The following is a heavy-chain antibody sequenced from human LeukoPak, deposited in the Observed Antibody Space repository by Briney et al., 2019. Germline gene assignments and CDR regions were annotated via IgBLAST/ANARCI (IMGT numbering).Heavy chain of an antibody. CDR2: INPSGGST. CDR3: ARAFSGSYQFYYFDS. CDR1: GYTFTSYY. J-gene: IGHJ4*02. D-gene: IGHD1-26*01. Sequence: ASVKVSCKASGYTFTSYYMHWVRQAPGQGLEWMGIINPSGGSTSYAQKFQGRVTMTRDTSTSTVYMELSSLRSEDTAVYYCARAFSGSYQFYYFDSWGQGTLVTVSS. V-gene: IGHV1-46*01.